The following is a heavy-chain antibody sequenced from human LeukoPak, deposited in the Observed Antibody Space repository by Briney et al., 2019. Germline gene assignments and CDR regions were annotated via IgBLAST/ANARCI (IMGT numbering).Heavy chain of an antibody. V-gene: IGHV3-48*03. J-gene: IGHJ4*02. CDR3: AKDSPVCTY. CDR1: GFTFRSYE. D-gene: IGHD2-8*01. CDR2: ISTSGDTM. Sequence: GGSLRLSCAASGFTFRSYEIHWVRQAPGKGLEWISYISTSGDTMNYADSVKGRFTISRDNAKNSAYLHMNSLRAEDTAIYYCAKDSPVCTYWGQGTLVTVSS.